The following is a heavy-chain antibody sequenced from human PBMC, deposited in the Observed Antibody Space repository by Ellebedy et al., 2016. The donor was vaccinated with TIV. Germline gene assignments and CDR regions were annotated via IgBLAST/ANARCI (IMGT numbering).Heavy chain of an antibody. V-gene: IGHV4-59*11. Sequence: SETLSLXCSVSGGSISSHYWTWIRQPPGKGLEWIGNIYYTGSTSYSPSLTGRVTISIDTPKNQFSLKVTSVTAADTAVYYCAREFRYDFWRGPLDHWGQGTTVTVSS. CDR2: IYYTGST. CDR1: GGSISSHY. CDR3: AREFRYDFWRGPLDH. D-gene: IGHD3-3*01. J-gene: IGHJ4*02.